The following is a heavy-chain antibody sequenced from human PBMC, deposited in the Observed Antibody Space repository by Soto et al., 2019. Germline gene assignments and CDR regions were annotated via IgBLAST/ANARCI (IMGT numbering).Heavy chain of an antibody. Sequence: GGSLRLSCAASGFTFSTYWMHWVRQAPGKGLVWVSRIKRDEKSANYVDSVKGRFTISRDNAKDTLYLQMNSLRAEDTAIYYCVRGGGGGLFDPWGQGTMVTVSS. J-gene: IGHJ5*02. V-gene: IGHV3-74*01. CDR1: GFTFSTYW. CDR2: IKRDEKSA. CDR3: VRGGGGGLFDP. D-gene: IGHD2-15*01.